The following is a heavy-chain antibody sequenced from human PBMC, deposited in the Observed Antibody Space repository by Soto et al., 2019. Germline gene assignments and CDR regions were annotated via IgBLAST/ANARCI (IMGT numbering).Heavy chain of an antibody. CDR2: INAGNGNT. CDR3: ARDYCTNGVCYPYFDY. D-gene: IGHD2-8*01. Sequence: WASVKVSCKASGYTFTSYAMHWLRQAPGQRLEWMGWINAGNGNTKYSQKFQGRVTITRDTSASTAYMELSSLRSEDTAVYYCARDYCTNGVCYPYFDYWGQGTLVTVSS. J-gene: IGHJ4*02. CDR1: GYTFTSYA. V-gene: IGHV1-3*01.